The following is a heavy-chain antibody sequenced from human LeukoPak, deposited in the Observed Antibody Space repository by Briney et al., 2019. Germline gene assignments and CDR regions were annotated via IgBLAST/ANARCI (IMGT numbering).Heavy chain of an antibody. Sequence: GGSLRLSCAVSGFTFSTYWMHWVRQAPGKGLVWVSRINSDGSSTTYADSVKGRFTISRDNAKNTVFLQMNSLRVEDTAVYYCVRPHRGGDFDYWGQGTLVTASS. CDR3: VRPHRGGDFDY. J-gene: IGHJ4*02. D-gene: IGHD2-21*01. CDR1: GFTFSTYW. V-gene: IGHV3-74*01. CDR2: INSDGSST.